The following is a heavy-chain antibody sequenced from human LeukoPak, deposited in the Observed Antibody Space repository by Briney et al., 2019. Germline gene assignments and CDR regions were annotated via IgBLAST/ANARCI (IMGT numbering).Heavy chain of an antibody. D-gene: IGHD2-21*02. V-gene: IGHV3-23*01. CDR3: AKDDRGGGDCYSDL. Sequence: AISHGGGSTFYADSVKGRFAISRDNSKNTLYLQMNSLRAEDTAIYYCAKDDRGGGDCYSDLWGQGTLVTVSS. CDR2: ISHGGGST. J-gene: IGHJ5*02.